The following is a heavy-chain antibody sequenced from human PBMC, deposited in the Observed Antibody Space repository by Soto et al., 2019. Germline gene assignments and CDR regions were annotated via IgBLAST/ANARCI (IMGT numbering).Heavy chain of an antibody. Sequence: ASVMVSCKASGYTFTSYGIGWVRQAPGQGLEWMGWISAYNGNTNYAQKLQGRVTMTTDTSTSTAYMELRSLRSDDTAVYYCAREGAGTSGLDYYYYYGMDVWGQGTTVTVSS. CDR3: AREGAGTSGLDYYYYYGMDV. J-gene: IGHJ6*02. CDR2: ISAYNGNT. CDR1: GYTFTSYG. D-gene: IGHD6-19*01. V-gene: IGHV1-18*01.